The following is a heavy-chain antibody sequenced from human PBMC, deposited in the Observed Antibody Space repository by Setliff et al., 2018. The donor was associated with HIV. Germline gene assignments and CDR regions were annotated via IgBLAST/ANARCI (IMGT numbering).Heavy chain of an antibody. V-gene: IGHV2-5*01. CDR1: GLSLSTSGVG. D-gene: IGHD1-1*01. CDR3: AYSGRQLRGPYFDF. CDR2: IYWNNNK. Sequence: SGLRVNPTQTLTLTCTFSGLSLSTSGVGVGWICQSPGKALEWLAFIYWNNNKHYSTSLKSRLTVTKDTSKNRVVFTMTNMDPVDTATYYCAYSGRQLRGPYFDFWGQGTLVTVSS. J-gene: IGHJ4*02.